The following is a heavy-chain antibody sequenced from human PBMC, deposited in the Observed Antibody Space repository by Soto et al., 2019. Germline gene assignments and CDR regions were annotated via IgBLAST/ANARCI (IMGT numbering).Heavy chain of an antibody. CDR2: INSDGSIT. CDR3: ARVTTGPGAFDI. J-gene: IGHJ3*02. Sequence: GGSLRLSCAASAFTFSSSWMHWVRQAPGKGLVWVSRINSDGSITSYADSVKGRFTISRDNAKNTLYLQMNSLRAEDTAVYYCARVTTGPGAFDIWGQGTMVTFSS. CDR1: AFTFSSSW. V-gene: IGHV3-74*01. D-gene: IGHD4-17*01.